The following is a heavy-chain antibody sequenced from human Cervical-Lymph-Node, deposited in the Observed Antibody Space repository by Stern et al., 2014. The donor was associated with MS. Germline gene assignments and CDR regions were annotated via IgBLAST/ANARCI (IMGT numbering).Heavy chain of an antibody. CDR2: YDPQHGET. V-gene: IGHV1-24*01. CDR3: ATHRGRVTYYYGLDV. Sequence: VQLVESGAEVKKPGASVKVSCKVSGYTLTEMSMHWVRQAPGKGLEWMGGYDPQHGETVYAQKIQGRVTMAEDRSTDTAYMELTSLRSDDTAVYYCATHRGRVTYYYGLDVWGQGTTVTFSS. D-gene: IGHD2-21*02. J-gene: IGHJ6*02. CDR1: GYTLTEMS.